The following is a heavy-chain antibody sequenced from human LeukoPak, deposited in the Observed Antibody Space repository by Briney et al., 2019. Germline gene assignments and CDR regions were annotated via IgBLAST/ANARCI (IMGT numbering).Heavy chain of an antibody. V-gene: IGHV3-21*01. CDR1: GFTFSSYS. D-gene: IGHD1-26*01. CDR3: ARSVGATWYFDY. J-gene: IGHJ4*02. Sequence: GGSLRLSCAASGFTFSSYSMNWVRQAPWKGLEWVSSISSSSSYIYYADSVKGRFTISRDNAKNSLYLQMNSLRAEDTAVYYCARSVGATWYFDYWGQGTLVTVSS. CDR2: ISSSSSYI.